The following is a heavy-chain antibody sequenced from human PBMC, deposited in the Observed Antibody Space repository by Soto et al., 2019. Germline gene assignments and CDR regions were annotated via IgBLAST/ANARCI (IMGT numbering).Heavy chain of an antibody. Sequence: TLSLTCTVSGGSISSGGYYGSWIRQHPGKGLEWTGYIYYSGSTYYNPSLKSRVTISVDTSKNQFSLKLSSVTAADTAVYYCARDYNTVLDYWGQGTLVTVSS. J-gene: IGHJ4*02. D-gene: IGHD4-17*01. V-gene: IGHV4-31*03. CDR3: ARDYNTVLDY. CDR2: IYYSGST. CDR1: GGSISSGGYY.